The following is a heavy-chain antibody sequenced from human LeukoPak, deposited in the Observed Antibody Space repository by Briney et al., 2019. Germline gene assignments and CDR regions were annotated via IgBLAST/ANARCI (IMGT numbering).Heavy chain of an antibody. CDR3: AKGQQLVWYYFDY. CDR2: ISGSGGTT. V-gene: IGHV3-23*01. D-gene: IGHD6-13*01. J-gene: IGHJ4*02. CDR1: GFTFSSYA. Sequence: PGRSLRLSCAASGFTFSSYAMHWVRQAPGKGLEWVSGISGSGGTTYYADSVKGRFTISRDNSKNTLYLQMNSLRAEDTAVYYCAKGQQLVWYYFDYWGQGALVTVSS.